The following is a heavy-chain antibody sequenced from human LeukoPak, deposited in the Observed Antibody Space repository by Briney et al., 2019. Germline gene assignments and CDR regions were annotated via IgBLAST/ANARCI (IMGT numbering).Heavy chain of an antibody. D-gene: IGHD3-3*01. J-gene: IGHJ6*02. Sequence: EGSLRFSFAAYGFTCNNDAMNWIRQTPGKGLEWVSGISPSGGSTYYSDSVKGRFTISRDNSKNTLYLEMNSLRAEDTALYYRAIGATVRTSRDTDVWGQGTTVTVSS. CDR2: ISPSGGST. CDR3: AIGATVRTSRDTDV. CDR1: GFTCNNDA. V-gene: IGHV3-23*01.